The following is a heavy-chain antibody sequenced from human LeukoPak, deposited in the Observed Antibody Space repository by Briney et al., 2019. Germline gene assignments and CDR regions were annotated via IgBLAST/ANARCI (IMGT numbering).Heavy chain of an antibody. CDR1: GFTFDDYT. CDR3: AKDGTGSDWFFDL. J-gene: IGHJ2*01. V-gene: IGHV3-43*01. Sequence: TGGSLRLSCAASGFTFDDYTMHWVRHAPGKGLERVSLISFDGLSTFYADSVKGRFTISRDNSKNSLFLQMNSLRTEDTAFYYCAKDGTGSDWFFDLWGRGTLVTVSS. D-gene: IGHD3-10*01. CDR2: ISFDGLST.